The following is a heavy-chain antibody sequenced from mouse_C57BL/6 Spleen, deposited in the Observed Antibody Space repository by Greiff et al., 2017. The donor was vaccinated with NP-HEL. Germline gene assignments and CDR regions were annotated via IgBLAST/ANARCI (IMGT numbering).Heavy chain of an antibody. CDR2: ISDGGSYT. V-gene: IGHV5-4*03. D-gene: IGHD2-5*01. Sequence: EVKLQESGGGLVKPGGSLKLSCAASGFTFSSYAMSWVRQTPEKRLEWVATISDGGSYTYYPDNVKGRFTISRDNAKNNLYLQMSHLKSEDTAMYYCARRAYYSNYDYFDYWGQGTTLTVSS. CDR1: GFTFSSYA. J-gene: IGHJ2*01. CDR3: ARRAYYSNYDYFDY.